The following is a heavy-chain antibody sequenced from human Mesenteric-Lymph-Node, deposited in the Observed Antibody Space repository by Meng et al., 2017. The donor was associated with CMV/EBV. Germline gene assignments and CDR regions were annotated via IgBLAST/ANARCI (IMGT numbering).Heavy chain of an antibody. CDR1: GFTFSSYA. CDR2: ISGSGGST. J-gene: IGHJ6*02. CDR3: AKAGVVVVAATHHPKYYYYGMDV. D-gene: IGHD2-15*01. Sequence: GGSLRLSCAASGFTFSSYAMSWVRQAPGQGLEWVSAISGSGGSTYYADSVKGRFTISRDNSKNTLYLQMNSLRAEDTAVYYCAKAGVVVVAATHHPKYYYYGMDVWGQGTTVTVSS. V-gene: IGHV3-23*01.